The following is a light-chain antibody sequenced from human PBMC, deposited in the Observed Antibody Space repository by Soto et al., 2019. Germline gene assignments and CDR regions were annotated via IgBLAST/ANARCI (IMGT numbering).Light chain of an antibody. CDR1: SSDVGGYNY. Sequence: QSALTQPPSASGSPGQSVTISCTGTSSDVGGYNYVSWYQQHPGKAPKLIIYEVTERPSGVPDRFSGSKSGNTASLTVSGLQAEDEADYHCCSYAGSNNLVVFGGGTKLTVL. CDR2: EVT. V-gene: IGLV2-8*01. CDR3: CSYAGSNNLVV. J-gene: IGLJ2*01.